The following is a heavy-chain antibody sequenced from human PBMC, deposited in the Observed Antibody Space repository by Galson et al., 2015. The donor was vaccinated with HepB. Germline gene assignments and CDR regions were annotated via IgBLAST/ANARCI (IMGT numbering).Heavy chain of an antibody. CDR1: GGSISSYY. D-gene: IGHD3-10*01. CDR2: IYYSGST. Sequence: SETLSLTCTVSGGSISSYYWSWIRQPPGKGLEWIGYIYYSGSTNYNPSLKSRVTISVDTSKNQFSLKLSSVTAADTAVYYCARDFREGGLDYWGQGTLVTVSS. V-gene: IGHV4-59*01. CDR3: ARDFREGGLDY. J-gene: IGHJ4*02.